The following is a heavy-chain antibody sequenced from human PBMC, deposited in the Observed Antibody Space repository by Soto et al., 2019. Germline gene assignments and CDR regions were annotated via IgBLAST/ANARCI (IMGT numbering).Heavy chain of an antibody. J-gene: IGHJ4*02. CDR1: GFTFSSYS. CDR3: ARDEVAGTFGADD. V-gene: IGHV3-23*01. D-gene: IGHD6-19*01. Sequence: PGGSLRLSCAASGFTFSSYSMNWVRQAPGKGLEWVSAISGSGGSTYYADSVKGRFTISRDNSKNTLYLQMNSLRAEDTAVYYCARDEVAGTFGADDWGQGTLVTVSS. CDR2: ISGSGGST.